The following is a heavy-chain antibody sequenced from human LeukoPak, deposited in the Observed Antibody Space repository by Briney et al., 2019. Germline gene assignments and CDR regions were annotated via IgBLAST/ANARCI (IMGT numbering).Heavy chain of an antibody. CDR1: GYTFTSYA. D-gene: IGHD5-18*01. CDR2: INTNTGNP. Sequence: ASVKVSCKASGYTFTSYAMNWVRQAPGQGLEWMGWINTNTGNPTYAQGFTGRFVFSLDTSVSTAYLQISSLKAEDTAVYYCARSGGSWIQLWSYYYYYYMDVWGKGTTVTVSS. V-gene: IGHV7-4-1*02. J-gene: IGHJ6*03. CDR3: ARSGGSWIQLWSYYYYYYMDV.